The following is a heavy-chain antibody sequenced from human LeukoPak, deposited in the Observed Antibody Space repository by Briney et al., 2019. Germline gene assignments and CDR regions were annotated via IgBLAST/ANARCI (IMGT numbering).Heavy chain of an antibody. D-gene: IGHD6-19*01. CDR1: GGSFSDYY. J-gene: IGHJ3*02. CDR3: ARRRKLQGSIAVAAGDAFDI. CDR2: INHSGST. Sequence: SDTLSLTCAVYGGSFSDYYWSWIRQPPGKGLEWIGEINHSGSTNYNPSLKSRVTISVDTSKSQFSLKLSSVTAADTAVYYCARRRKLQGSIAVAAGDAFDIWGQGKMVTVSS. V-gene: IGHV4-34*01.